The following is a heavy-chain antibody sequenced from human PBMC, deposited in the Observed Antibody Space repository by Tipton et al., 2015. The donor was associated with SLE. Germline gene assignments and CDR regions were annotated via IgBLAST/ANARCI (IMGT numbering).Heavy chain of an antibody. CDR2: INQDGSEK. CDR1: GFTFSGYW. V-gene: IGHV3-7*01. J-gene: IGHJ3*02. Sequence: SLRLSCAASGFTFSGYWMSWVRQAPGRGLEWVANINQDGSEKYYVDSVKGRFTISRDNAYNSLYLQMNSLRAEDTAVYFCARESSTYDAFDIWGQGTMVTVSS. CDR3: ARESSTYDAFDI.